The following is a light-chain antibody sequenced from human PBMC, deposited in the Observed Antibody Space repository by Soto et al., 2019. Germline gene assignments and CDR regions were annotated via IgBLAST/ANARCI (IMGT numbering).Light chain of an antibody. CDR2: GVT. CDR3: SSFTSNRIYV. V-gene: IGLV2-14*03. Sequence: QSVMSPPTSVSGSPGQSITISCTGNHNDIGTYDYVSWYQQHPGIAPRLLIHGVTTRPSGISDRFSASKSGLTASLTISGLQPEDEADYYCSSFTSNRIYVFGPGTKVTV. J-gene: IGLJ1*01. CDR1: HNDIGTYDY.